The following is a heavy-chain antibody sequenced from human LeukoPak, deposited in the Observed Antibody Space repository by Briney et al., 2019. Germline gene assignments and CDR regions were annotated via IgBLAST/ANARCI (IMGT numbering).Heavy chain of an antibody. CDR2: INPNSGGT. D-gene: IGHD6-19*01. V-gene: IGHV1-2*02. CDR1: GYTFTGYY. Sequence: ASVKVSCKASGYTFTGYYMHWVRQAPGQGLEWMGWINPNSGGTNYAQKFQGRVTMTRDTSISTAYMELSRLRSDDTAVYYCARDLEIAVAGTGELDYWGQGTLVTVSS. CDR3: ARDLEIAVAGTGELDY. J-gene: IGHJ4*02.